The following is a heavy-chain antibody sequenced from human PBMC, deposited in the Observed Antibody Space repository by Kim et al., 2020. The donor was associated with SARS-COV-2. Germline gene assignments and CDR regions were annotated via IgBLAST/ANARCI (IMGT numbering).Heavy chain of an antibody. CDR3: TTEADVLRFLLGAFDI. J-gene: IGHJ3*02. CDR1: GFTFSNAW. D-gene: IGHD3-3*01. Sequence: GGSLRLSCAASGFTFSNAWMSWVRQAPGKGLEWVGRIKSKTDGGTTDYAAPVKGRFTISRDDSKNTLYLQMNSLKTEDTAVYYCTTEADVLRFLLGAFDIWGQGTMFTVSS. CDR2: IKSKTDGGTT. V-gene: IGHV3-15*01.